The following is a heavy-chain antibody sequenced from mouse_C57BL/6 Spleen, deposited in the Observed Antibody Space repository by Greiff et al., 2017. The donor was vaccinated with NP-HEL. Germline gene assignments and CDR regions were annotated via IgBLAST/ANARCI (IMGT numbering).Heavy chain of an antibody. CDR1: GYSITSGYY. V-gene: IGHV3-6*01. J-gene: IGHJ4*01. D-gene: IGHD2-13*01. CDR3: ARDGDYTYAMDY. Sequence: VQLKQSGPGLVKPSQSLSLTCSVTGYSITSGYYWNWIRQFPGNKLEWMGYISYDGSNNYNPSLKNRISITRDTSKNQFFLKLNSVTTEDTATYYWARDGDYTYAMDYWGQGTSVTVSS. CDR2: ISYDGSN.